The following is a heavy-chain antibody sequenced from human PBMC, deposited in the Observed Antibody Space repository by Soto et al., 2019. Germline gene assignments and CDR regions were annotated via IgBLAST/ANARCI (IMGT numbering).Heavy chain of an antibody. CDR1: GGTFSSYT. V-gene: IGHV1-69*04. J-gene: IGHJ4*02. Sequence: SVKVSCKASGGTFSSYTISWVRQAPGQGLEWMGRIIPILGIANYAQKFQGRVTMTRDTSTSTVYMELSSLRSEDTAVYYCAREDTRHFDYWGQGTLVTVSS. CDR2: IIPILGIA. CDR3: AREDTRHFDY.